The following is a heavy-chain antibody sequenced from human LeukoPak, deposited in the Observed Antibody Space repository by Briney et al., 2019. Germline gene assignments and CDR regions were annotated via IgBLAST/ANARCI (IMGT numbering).Heavy chain of an antibody. CDR2: INPNSGGT. V-gene: IGHV1-2*02. CDR3: ARVLYYYDSSGYGY. Sequence: ASVKVSCKASGYTFTGYYMHWVRQAPGQGLEWMGWINPNSGGTNYAQKIQGRVTMTRDTSISTAYMELSRLRSDDTAVYHCARVLYYYDSSGYGYWGQGTLVTVPS. CDR1: GYTFTGYY. D-gene: IGHD3-22*01. J-gene: IGHJ4*02.